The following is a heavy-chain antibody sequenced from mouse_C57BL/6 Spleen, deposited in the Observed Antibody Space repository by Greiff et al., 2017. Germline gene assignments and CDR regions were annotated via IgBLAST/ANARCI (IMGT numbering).Heavy chain of an antibody. D-gene: IGHD2-2*01. CDR1: GYAFSSSW. J-gene: IGHJ1*03. V-gene: IGHV1-82*01. CDR3: ARSMVTTESWYFDV. CDR2: IYPGDGDT. Sequence: QVHVKQSGPELVKPGASVKISCKASGYAFSSSWMNWVKQRPGKGLEWIGRIYPGDGDTNYNGKFKGKATLTADKSSSTAYMQLSSLTSEDSAVYFCARSMVTTESWYFDVWGTGTTVTVSS.